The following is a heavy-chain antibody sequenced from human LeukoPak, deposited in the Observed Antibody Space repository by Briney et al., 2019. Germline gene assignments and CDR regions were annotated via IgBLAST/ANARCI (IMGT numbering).Heavy chain of an antibody. V-gene: IGHV3-74*01. Sequence: GGSLRLSCAASGFAFSSYWMHWVRQAPGKGLVWVSRISGDGSATSYADSVKGRFTISRDNAKNTLHLQMNSLRVEDTSVYYCARGTYYGSFDLWGQGTLVTVSS. CDR2: ISGDGSAT. CDR1: GFAFSSYW. CDR3: ARGTYYGSFDL. J-gene: IGHJ5*02. D-gene: IGHD4-17*01.